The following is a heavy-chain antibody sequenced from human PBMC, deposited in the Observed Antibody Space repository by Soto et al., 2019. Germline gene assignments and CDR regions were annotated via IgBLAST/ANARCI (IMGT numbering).Heavy chain of an antibody. Sequence: QVQLVQSGAEVKKPGSSVKVSCKASRGTFSSYAISWVRQAPGQGLEWMGGIIPIFGTANYAQKFQGRVTITTDESTSTAYMELSSLSSEDKAVYYCARGNVIIAARPYWYFDLWGRGTLVTVSS. V-gene: IGHV1-69*05. CDR2: IIPIFGTA. D-gene: IGHD6-6*01. CDR1: RGTFSSYA. CDR3: ARGNVIIAARPYWYFDL. J-gene: IGHJ2*01.